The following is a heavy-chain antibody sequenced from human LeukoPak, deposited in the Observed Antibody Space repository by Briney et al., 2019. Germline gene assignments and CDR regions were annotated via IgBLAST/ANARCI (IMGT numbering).Heavy chain of an antibody. CDR2: INPSGGST. Sequence: ASVKVSCTASGHTFTTYYVHLVRQAPGQGLEWMGIINPSGGSTSYAQKFQGRVTMTRDTSTSTVYMELSSLRSEDTAVYYCARDGSGWLQDDWGQGTLVTVSS. D-gene: IGHD5-12*01. J-gene: IGHJ4*02. V-gene: IGHV1-46*01. CDR3: ARDGSGWLQDD. CDR1: GHTFTTYY.